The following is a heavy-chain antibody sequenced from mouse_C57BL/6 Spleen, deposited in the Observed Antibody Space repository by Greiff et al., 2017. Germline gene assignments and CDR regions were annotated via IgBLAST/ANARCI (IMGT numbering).Heavy chain of an antibody. Sequence: VQLKQPGAELVKPGASVKLSCKASGYTFTSYWMHWVKQRPGQGLEWIGMIHPNSGSTNYNEKFKSKATLTVDKSSSTAYMQLSSLTSEDSAVYYCARRVDWAYFDYWGQGTTLTVSS. D-gene: IGHD4-1*01. V-gene: IGHV1-64*01. CDR1: GYTFTSYW. CDR2: IHPNSGST. CDR3: ARRVDWAYFDY. J-gene: IGHJ2*01.